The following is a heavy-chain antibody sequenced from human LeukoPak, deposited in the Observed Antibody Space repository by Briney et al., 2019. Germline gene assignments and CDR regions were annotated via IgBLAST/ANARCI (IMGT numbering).Heavy chain of an antibody. D-gene: IGHD6-19*01. CDR3: AREGGIAVAGTGADY. CDR1: GGSISSSSYY. Sequence: SETLSLTCTVSGGSISSSSYYWGWIRQPPGKGLEWIGSIYYSGSTYYNPSLKSRVIISVDTSKNQFSLKLSSVTAADTAVYYCAREGGIAVAGTGADYWGQGTLVTVSS. V-gene: IGHV4-39*07. J-gene: IGHJ4*02. CDR2: IYYSGST.